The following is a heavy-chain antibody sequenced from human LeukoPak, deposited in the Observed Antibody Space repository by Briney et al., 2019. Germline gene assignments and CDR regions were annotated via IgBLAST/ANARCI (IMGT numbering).Heavy chain of an antibody. CDR1: GYNFTIYW. Sequence: GESLKISCKGSGYNFTIYWIGWVRQMPGKGLEWMGIIYPGDSDTRYSPSFQGQVTISADKSITTAYVQWSSLKASDTAIYYCARSLRGSGWYIDYWGQGTLVTVSS. CDR2: IYPGDSDT. CDR3: ARSLRGSGWYIDY. D-gene: IGHD6-25*01. V-gene: IGHV5-51*01. J-gene: IGHJ4*02.